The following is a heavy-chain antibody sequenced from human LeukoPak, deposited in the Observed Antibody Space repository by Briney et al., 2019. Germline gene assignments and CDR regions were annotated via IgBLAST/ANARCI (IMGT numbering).Heavy chain of an antibody. CDR1: GSISGYY. V-gene: IGHV4-4*09. J-gene: IGHJ3*02. CDR3: ARQKCTSTSCLTKNAFDT. Sequence: SETLSLTCTVSGSISGYYWSWIRQPPGKGLEWIGYIYTSGSTNYNPSLESRVTISVGTSKNQFSLDLSSVTAADTAVYYCARQKCTSTSCLTKNAFDTWGQGTMVTVSS. CDR2: IYTSGST. D-gene: IGHD2-2*01.